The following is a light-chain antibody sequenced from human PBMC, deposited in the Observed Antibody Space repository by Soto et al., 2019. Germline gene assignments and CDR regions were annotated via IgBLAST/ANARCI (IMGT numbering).Light chain of an antibody. Sequence: EIVLTQSPGTLSLSPGERATLSCRATQTISSNYLAWYRQKPGQAPRVIMYGASRRATGIPDRFSGGGSGTDFTLTISRLEPEDFAVYFCQQYAGPPTTFGQGTRLEI. CDR3: QQYAGPPTT. V-gene: IGKV3-20*01. CDR2: GAS. CDR1: QTISSNY. J-gene: IGKJ5*01.